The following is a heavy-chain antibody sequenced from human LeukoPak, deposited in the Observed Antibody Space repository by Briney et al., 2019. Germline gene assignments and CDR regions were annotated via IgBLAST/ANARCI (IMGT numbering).Heavy chain of an antibody. Sequence: GASVKVSCKASGYTFTSYYMHWVRQAPGLGLEWMGIINPSGGSTSYAQKFQGRVTMTRDTSTSTVYMELSSLRSEDTAVYYCARVILTGYYVGAFDIWGQGTMVTVSS. J-gene: IGHJ3*02. D-gene: IGHD3-9*01. CDR2: INPSGGST. V-gene: IGHV1-46*01. CDR1: GYTFTSYY. CDR3: ARVILTGYYVGAFDI.